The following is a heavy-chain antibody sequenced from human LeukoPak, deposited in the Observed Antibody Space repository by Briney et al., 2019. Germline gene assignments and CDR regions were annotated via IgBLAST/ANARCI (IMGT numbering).Heavy chain of an antibody. J-gene: IGHJ3*02. D-gene: IGHD3-22*01. CDR1: GFTFSSYA. Sequence: GGSLRLSCAASGFTFSSYATSWVRQAPGKGLEWVSAISGSGGSTYYADSVKGRFTISRDNSKNTLYLQMNSLRAEDTAVYYCAKDLNYYDSSGYYVHDAFDIWGQGTMVTVSS. CDR3: AKDLNYYDSSGYYVHDAFDI. CDR2: ISGSGGST. V-gene: IGHV3-23*01.